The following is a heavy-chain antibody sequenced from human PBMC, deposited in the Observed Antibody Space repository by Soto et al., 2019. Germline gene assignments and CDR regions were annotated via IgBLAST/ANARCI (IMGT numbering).Heavy chain of an antibody. D-gene: IGHD6-13*01. V-gene: IGHV4-59*01. Sequence: SETLSLTYSVSGGSISVYNWNWIRQSPGKGLEWIGYIYHSGRTNYNPSLKSRVTISVDTSKNQFSLQLSSVTAADTAVYYCAKGDSTTHGDSFDIWGQGTMVTVS. CDR2: IYHSGRT. J-gene: IGHJ3*02. CDR1: GGSISVYN. CDR3: AKGDSTTHGDSFDI.